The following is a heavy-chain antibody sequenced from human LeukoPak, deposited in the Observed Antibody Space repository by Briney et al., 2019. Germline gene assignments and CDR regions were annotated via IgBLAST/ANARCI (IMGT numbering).Heavy chain of an antibody. Sequence: SVKVSCTASGDNFNNYVIRWVRPAPGQGLDWMGGIIPVFGTVKYAQKFQGRVTITADESTSTAYMELDSLKSSDTALYFCEAAGGSNWYIYWGQGTRVTVSS. CDR1: GDNFNNYV. CDR2: IIPVFGTV. CDR3: EAAGGSNWYIY. J-gene: IGHJ4*02. V-gene: IGHV1-69*13. D-gene: IGHD6-13*01.